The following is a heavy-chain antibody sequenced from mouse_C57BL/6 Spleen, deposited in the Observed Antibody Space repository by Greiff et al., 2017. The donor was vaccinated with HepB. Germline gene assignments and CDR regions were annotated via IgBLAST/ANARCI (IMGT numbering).Heavy chain of an antibody. CDR2: IYPSDSET. CDR3: AIGPHYYGSSYWYFDV. V-gene: IGHV1-61*01. J-gene: IGHJ1*03. D-gene: IGHD1-1*01. Sequence: VQLQQPGAELVRPGSSVKLSCKASGYTFTSYWMDWVKQRPGQGLEWIGNIYPSDSETHYNQKFKDKATLTVDKSSSTAYMQLSSLTSEDSAVYYCAIGPHYYGSSYWYFDVWGTGTTVTVSS. CDR1: GYTFTSYW.